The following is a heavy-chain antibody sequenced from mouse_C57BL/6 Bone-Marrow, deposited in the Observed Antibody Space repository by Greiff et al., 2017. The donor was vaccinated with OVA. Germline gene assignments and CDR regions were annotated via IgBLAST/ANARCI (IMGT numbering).Heavy chain of an antibody. CDR1: GYTFNSYW. CDR3: AREGYGYDLFAY. Sequence: QVQLQQPGAELVRPGSSVKLSCKASGYTFNSYWMDWVKQRPGQGLEWIGNIYPSDSETHYNQKFKDKATLTVDKSSSTAYMQLSSLTSEDSAVYYCAREGYGYDLFAYWGQGTLVTVSA. CDR2: IYPSDSET. V-gene: IGHV1-61*01. D-gene: IGHD2-2*01. J-gene: IGHJ3*01.